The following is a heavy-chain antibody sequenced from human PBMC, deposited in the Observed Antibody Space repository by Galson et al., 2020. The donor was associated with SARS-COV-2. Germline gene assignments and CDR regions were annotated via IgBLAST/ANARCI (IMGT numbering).Heavy chain of an antibody. J-gene: IGHJ2*01. V-gene: IGHV3-30*18. CDR2: LSDDGSNK. CDR3: AKEYGDYWYFGL. CDR1: GFTFSTSG. D-gene: IGHD4-17*01. Sequence: GGSLRLSCAASGFTFSTSGMHWVRQAPGKGLEWVAALSDDGSNKYYADSVKGRFTISRDNSKNTLYLQMNSLRAEDTAVYYCAKEYGDYWYFGLWGRGTLVTVSS.